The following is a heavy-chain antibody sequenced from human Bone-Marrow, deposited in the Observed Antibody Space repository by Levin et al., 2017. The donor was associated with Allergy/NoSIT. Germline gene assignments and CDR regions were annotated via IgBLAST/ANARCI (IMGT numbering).Heavy chain of an antibody. D-gene: IGHD3-22*01. CDR3: AKDPGYYDSSGYLDAFDI. Sequence: GGSLRLSCAASGFTFSSYAMSWVRQAPGKGLEWVSAISGSGGSTYYADSVKGRFTISRDNSKNTLYLQMNSLRAEDTAVYYCAKDPGYYDSSGYLDAFDIWGQGTMVTVSS. CDR2: ISGSGGST. J-gene: IGHJ3*02. CDR1: GFTFSSYA. V-gene: IGHV3-23*01.